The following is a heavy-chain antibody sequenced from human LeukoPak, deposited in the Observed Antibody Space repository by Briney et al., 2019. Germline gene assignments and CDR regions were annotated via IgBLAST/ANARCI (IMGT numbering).Heavy chain of an antibody. D-gene: IGHD6-19*01. CDR2: ISDSGGST. CDR3: AKVRTGGWFPFDY. CDR1: GFTVSSYA. J-gene: IGHJ4*02. Sequence: PGGSLRLSCAASGFTVSSYAMSWVRQAPGKGLEWVSAISDSGGSTYYADSVKGRFTISRDNSKNTLYLQMNSLRAEDTAIYYCAKVRTGGWFPFDYWGRGTLVTASS. V-gene: IGHV3-23*01.